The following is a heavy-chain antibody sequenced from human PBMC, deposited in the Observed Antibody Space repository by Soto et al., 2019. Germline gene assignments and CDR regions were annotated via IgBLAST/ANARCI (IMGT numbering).Heavy chain of an antibody. CDR2: IIPILNIA. D-gene: IGHD3-3*01. V-gene: IGHV1-69*02. CDR3: WTTIPATDSLYWFDP. J-gene: IGHJ5*02. CDR1: GGTFSSYP. Sequence: QVQLVQSGAEVKKPGSSVKVSCKASGGTFSSYPISWVRQAPGQGLEWMGRIIPILNIANYAQKFRGRVTLTADKSTNKAYMERSSLRSEDTAVYYCWTTIPATDSLYWFDPWGQGALVNVSS.